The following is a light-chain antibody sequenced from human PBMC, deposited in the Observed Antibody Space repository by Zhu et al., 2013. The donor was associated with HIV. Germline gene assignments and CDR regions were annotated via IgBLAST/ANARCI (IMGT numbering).Light chain of an antibody. Sequence: EIVLTQSPGTLSVSPGERVTLSCRASQSISTNLAWYQQRPGQAPRLLINDASTRAADVPARFSGSGSGTDFTLIINSLKSEDLAVYYCQHYSGWPPYTFGQGTKVEI. CDR3: QHYSGWPPYT. CDR1: QSISTN. J-gene: IGKJ2*01. CDR2: DAS. V-gene: IGKV3-15*01.